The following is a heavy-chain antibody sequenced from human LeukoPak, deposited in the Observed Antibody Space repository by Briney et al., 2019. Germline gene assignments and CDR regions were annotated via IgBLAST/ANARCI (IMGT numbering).Heavy chain of an antibody. CDR1: GGSISSYY. V-gene: IGHV4-59*01. D-gene: IGHD6-13*01. J-gene: IGHJ4*02. CDR3: ARGRAAAGAAPEKQPRKYYFDY. Sequence: SETLSLTCTVSGGSISSYYWSWIRQPPGKGLEWIGYIYYSGSTNYNPSLKSRVTISVDTSKNQFSLKLSSVTAADTAVYYCARGRAAAGAAPEKQPRKYYFDYWGQGTLVTVSS. CDR2: IYYSGST.